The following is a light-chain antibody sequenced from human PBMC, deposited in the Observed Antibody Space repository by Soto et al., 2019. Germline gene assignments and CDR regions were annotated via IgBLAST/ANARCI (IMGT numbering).Light chain of an antibody. V-gene: IGKV1-5*01. CDR1: QSISSW. CDR2: DAS. Sequence: DIQMTQSPSTLSASVGDRVTITCRASQSISSWLAWYQQKPGKAPKLLIYDASSLESGVPSRFSGSGYGTEFTLTISSLQPDDFATYYCQQYNSYSPRTSGQGTKVDIK. J-gene: IGKJ1*01. CDR3: QQYNSYSPRT.